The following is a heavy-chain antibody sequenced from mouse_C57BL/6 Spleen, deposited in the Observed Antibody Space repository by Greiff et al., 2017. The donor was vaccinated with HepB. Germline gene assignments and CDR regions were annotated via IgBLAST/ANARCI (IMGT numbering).Heavy chain of an antibody. Sequence: DVMLVESGGGLVQPKGSLKLSCAASGFSFNTYAMNWVRQAPGKGLEWVARIRSKSNNYATYYADSVKDRFTISRDDSEGMLYLQMNNLKTEDTAMYYCVRHGGYYAMDYWGQGTSVTVSS. CDR1: GFSFNTYA. CDR3: VRHGGYYAMDY. CDR2: IRSKSNNYAT. V-gene: IGHV10-1*01. J-gene: IGHJ4*01.